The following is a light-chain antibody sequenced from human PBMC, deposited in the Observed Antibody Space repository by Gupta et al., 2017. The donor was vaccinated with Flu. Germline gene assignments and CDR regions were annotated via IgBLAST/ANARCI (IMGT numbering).Light chain of an antibody. CDR2: DVT. CDR3: SSHAGRVTWV. J-gene: IGLJ1*01. CDR1: SNDVGGYNR. V-gene: IGLV2-11*01. Sequence: QSAPTQPRSVSGSPGQSVTISCTGTSNDVGGYNRVSWYEQRPGKAPNLILYDVTERPSGVPDRFSGSKSGNTASLTISGRQDDDEADYYCSSHAGRVTWVFGTGTTVTVL.